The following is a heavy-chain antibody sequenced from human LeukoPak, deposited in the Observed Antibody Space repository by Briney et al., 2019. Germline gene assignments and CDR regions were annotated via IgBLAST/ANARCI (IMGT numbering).Heavy chain of an antibody. V-gene: IGHV1-69*05. D-gene: IGHD6-13*01. CDR1: GYTFTGYY. CDR2: IIPIFGTA. CDR3: ARVGVIAAAGPLDY. Sequence: SVKVSCKASGYTFTGYYMHWVRQAPGQGLEWMGGIIPIFGTANYAQKFQGRVTITTDESTSTAYMELSSLRSEDTAVYYCARVGVIAAAGPLDYWGQGTLVTVSS. J-gene: IGHJ4*02.